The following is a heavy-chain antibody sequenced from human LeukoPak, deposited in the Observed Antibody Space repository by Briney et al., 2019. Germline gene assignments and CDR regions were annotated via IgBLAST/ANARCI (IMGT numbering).Heavy chain of an antibody. CDR3: AGGYRSGLHET. Sequence: SETLSLTCTVSGGSISSSYWSWVRQPPGKGLEWIGYIYYTGSTNYNPSLKSRVNISVDTFKNQFYLKMSSVTAADTAVYYCAGGYRSGLHETWAQGTLVTVSS. J-gene: IGHJ5*02. V-gene: IGHV4-59*01. CDR2: IYYTGST. CDR1: GGSISSSY. D-gene: IGHD6-19*01.